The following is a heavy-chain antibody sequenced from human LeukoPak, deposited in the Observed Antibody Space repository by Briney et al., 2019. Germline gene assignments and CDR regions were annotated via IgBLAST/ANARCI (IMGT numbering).Heavy chain of an antibody. CDR2: ISGSGGST. CDR1: GFTFSSYA. CDR3: AKDRRNDFDY. J-gene: IGHJ4*02. Sequence: GGSLRLSCAASGFTFSSYAMSWVRQAPGKGLEWVSAISGSGGSTYYADSVKGRFTISRDNAKNSLYLQMNSLRGDDTALYYCAKDRRNDFDYWGQGTLVTVSS. V-gene: IGHV3-23*01. D-gene: IGHD1-14*01.